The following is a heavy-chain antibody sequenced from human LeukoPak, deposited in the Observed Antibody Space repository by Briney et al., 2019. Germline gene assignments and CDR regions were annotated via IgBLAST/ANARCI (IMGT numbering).Heavy chain of an antibody. V-gene: IGHV4-39*07. CDR2: IYYSGST. D-gene: IGHD2-15*01. CDR1: GGSISSSSYY. J-gene: IGHJ6*03. CDR3: ARARGCSGGSCYLRYYYYYMDV. Sequence: SETLSLTCTVSGGSISSSSYYWGWIRQPPGKGLEWIGSIYYSGSTYYNPSLKSRVTISVDTSKNQFSLKLSSVTAADTAVYYCARARGCSGGSCYLRYYYYYMDVWGKGTTVTVSS.